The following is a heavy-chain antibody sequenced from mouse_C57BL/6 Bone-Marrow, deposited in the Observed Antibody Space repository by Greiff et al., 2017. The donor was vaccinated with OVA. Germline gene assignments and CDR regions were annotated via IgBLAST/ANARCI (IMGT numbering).Heavy chain of an antibody. J-gene: IGHJ2*01. V-gene: IGHV1-69*01. D-gene: IGHD4-1*01. CDR2: IDPSDSYT. CDR1: GYTFTSYW. CDR3: AKMGLGDYFDY. Sequence: QVQLQQPGAELVMPGASVKLSCKASGYTFTSYWMHWVKQRPGPGLEWIGEIDPSDSYTNYNQKFKGKSTLTVDKSSSTAYMQLSSLTSEDAAVYYCAKMGLGDYFDYWGQGTTLTVSS.